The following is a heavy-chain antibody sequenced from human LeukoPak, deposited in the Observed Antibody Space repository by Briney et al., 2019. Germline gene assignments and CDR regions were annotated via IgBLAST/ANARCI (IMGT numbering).Heavy chain of an antibody. Sequence: PGGSLRLSCVGSGFNLNDYYMAWIRQTPGKGLEWIGEINHSGSTNYNPSLKSRVTISVDTSKNQFSLKLSSVTAADTAVYYCAREKLELRGDAFDIWGQGTMVTVSS. CDR3: AREKLELRGDAFDI. D-gene: IGHD1-7*01. V-gene: IGHV4-34*01. CDR1: GFNLNDYY. CDR2: INHSGST. J-gene: IGHJ3*02.